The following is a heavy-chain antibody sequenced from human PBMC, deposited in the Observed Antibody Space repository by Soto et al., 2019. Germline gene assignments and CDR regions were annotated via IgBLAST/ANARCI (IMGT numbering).Heavy chain of an antibody. CDR3: ARDRNPAQWDRGLLDY. Sequence: PGGSLRLSCAASGFTFSSYAMHWVRQAPGKGLEWVAVISYDGSNKYYADSVKGRFTISRDNSKNTLYLQMNSLRAEDTAVYYCARDRNPAQWDRGLLDYWGQGTLVTVSS. J-gene: IGHJ4*02. D-gene: IGHD1-26*01. V-gene: IGHV3-30-3*01. CDR1: GFTFSSYA. CDR2: ISYDGSNK.